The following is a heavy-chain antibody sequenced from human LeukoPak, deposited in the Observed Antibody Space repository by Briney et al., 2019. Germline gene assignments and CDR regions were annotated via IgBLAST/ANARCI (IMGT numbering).Heavy chain of an antibody. D-gene: IGHD4-17*01. Sequence: GGSLRLSCAASGFTLRTFWMTWVRQAPGRGLEWVASIKQDESEKYYVDSVKGRFTISRDNAKNSLYLQMNSLRAEDTAVYYCARDSDYGDYDAFDIWGQGTMVTVSS. CDR1: GFTLRTFW. J-gene: IGHJ3*02. V-gene: IGHV3-7*01. CDR3: ARDSDYGDYDAFDI. CDR2: IKQDESEK.